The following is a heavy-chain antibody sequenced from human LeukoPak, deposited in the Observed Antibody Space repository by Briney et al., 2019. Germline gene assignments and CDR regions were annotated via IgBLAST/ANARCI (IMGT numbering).Heavy chain of an antibody. Sequence: GGSLRLSCVASGFTFSSYWMSWVRQAPGKGLEWVANIKQDGSEKYYVDSVKGRFTISRDNAKNSLYLQMNSLRAEDTAVYYCATLPVLLIYWGQGTLVTVSS. V-gene: IGHV3-7*01. D-gene: IGHD3-10*01. CDR3: ATLPVLLIY. CDR2: IKQDGSEK. J-gene: IGHJ4*02. CDR1: GFTFSSYW.